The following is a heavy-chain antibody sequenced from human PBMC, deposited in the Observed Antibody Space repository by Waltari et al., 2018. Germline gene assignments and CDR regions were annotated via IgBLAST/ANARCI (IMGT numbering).Heavy chain of an antibody. V-gene: IGHV3-23*01. CDR1: GFTFSTYA. CDR2: ISGRGGST. J-gene: IGHJ4*02. D-gene: IGHD5-18*01. CDR3: AKADMIQLWLGSTFKFDY. Sequence: EVQLLESGGGLLQPGGSLRLSCAASGFTFSTYAMTWVRQAPGKGLEWVSGISGRGGSTYYADSVKGRFTISRDNSKNTLYLQMNSLRAEDTAVYYCAKADMIQLWLGSTFKFDYWGQGTLVTVSS.